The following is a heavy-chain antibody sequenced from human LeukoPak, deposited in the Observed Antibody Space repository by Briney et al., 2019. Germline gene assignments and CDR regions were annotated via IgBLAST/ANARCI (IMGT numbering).Heavy chain of an antibody. V-gene: IGHV3-20*04. D-gene: IGHD2-8*01. J-gene: IGHJ4*02. CDR2: INWNGGST. CDR1: GFTFDDYG. Sequence: PGGSLRLSCAASGFTFDDYGMSWVRHAPGKGLEWVSGINWNGGSTGYADSVKGRFTISRDNAKNSLYLQMNSLRAEDTALYYCARSRLMVYAIGPDYWGQGTLVTVSS. CDR3: ARSRLMVYAIGPDY.